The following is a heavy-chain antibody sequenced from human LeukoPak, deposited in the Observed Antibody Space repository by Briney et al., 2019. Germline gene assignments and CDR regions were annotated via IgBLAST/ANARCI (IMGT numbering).Heavy chain of an antibody. D-gene: IGHD3-3*01. V-gene: IGHV5-51*01. CDR1: GYSFANYW. CDR3: ARQTEWYGPYYYYYMDV. CDR2: IYPGDSDT. Sequence: GESLKISCKGSGYSFANYWIGWVRQMPGKGLERMGIIYPGDSDTRYSPSFQGQVTISADKSISTAYLQWSSLKASDTAMYYCARQTEWYGPYYYYYMDVWGKGTTVTVSS. J-gene: IGHJ6*03.